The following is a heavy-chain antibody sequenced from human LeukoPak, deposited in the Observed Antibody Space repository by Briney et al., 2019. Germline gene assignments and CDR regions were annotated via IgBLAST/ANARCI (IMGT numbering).Heavy chain of an antibody. CDR3: ANPSYCSGGGCYPRFDY. D-gene: IGHD2-15*01. CDR1: GFTFSSYA. Sequence: GGSLRLSCAASGFTFSSYAMSWVRQAPGKGLEWVSAISGSGGSTYYADSVKGRFTISRDNSKNTLYLQMNSLRAEDTAVYYCANPSYCSGGGCYPRFDYWGQGTLVTVSS. CDR2: ISGSGGST. V-gene: IGHV3-23*01. J-gene: IGHJ4*02.